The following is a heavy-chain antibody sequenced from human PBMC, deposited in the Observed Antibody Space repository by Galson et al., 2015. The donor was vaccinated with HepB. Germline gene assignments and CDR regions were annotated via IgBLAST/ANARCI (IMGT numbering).Heavy chain of an antibody. V-gene: IGHV1-8*01. D-gene: IGHD2-2*01. Sequence: SVKVSCKASGYTFTSYDINWVRQATGQGLEWMGWMNPNSGNTGYAQKFQGRVTMTRNTSISTAYMELSSLRSEDTAVYYCARGVHVVVPAAMGEIWGQGTLVTVSS. CDR1: GYTFTSYD. CDR3: ARGVHVVVPAAMGEI. CDR2: MNPNSGNT. J-gene: IGHJ4*02.